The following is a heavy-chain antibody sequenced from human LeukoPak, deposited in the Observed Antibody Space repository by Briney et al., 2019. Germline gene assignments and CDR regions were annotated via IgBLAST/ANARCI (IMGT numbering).Heavy chain of an antibody. V-gene: IGHV3-33*01. Sequence: GSLRLSCAASGFTFSSYGMHWVRQAPGKGLEGVAVIWYDGSNKYYADSVKGRFTTSRDNSKNTLYLQMNSLRAEDTAVYYCARESGQWLAGGFDYWGQGTLVTVSS. D-gene: IGHD6-19*01. CDR1: GFTFSSYG. CDR3: ARESGQWLAGGFDY. J-gene: IGHJ4*02. CDR2: IWYDGSNK.